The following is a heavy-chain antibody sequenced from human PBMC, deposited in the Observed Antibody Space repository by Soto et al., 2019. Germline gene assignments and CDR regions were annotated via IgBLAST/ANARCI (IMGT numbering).Heavy chain of an antibody. J-gene: IGHJ6*02. Sequence: QVQLVESGGGVVQPGRSLRLSCAASGFTFSSYAMHWVRQAPGKGLEWVAVISYDGSNKYYADSVKGRFTISRDNSKNTLYLQMNSLRAEDTAVYYCARGGAYSYYYGMDVWGQGTTVTVSS. CDR2: ISYDGSNK. CDR1: GFTFSSYA. D-gene: IGHD5-12*01. CDR3: ARGGAYSYYYGMDV. V-gene: IGHV3-30-3*01.